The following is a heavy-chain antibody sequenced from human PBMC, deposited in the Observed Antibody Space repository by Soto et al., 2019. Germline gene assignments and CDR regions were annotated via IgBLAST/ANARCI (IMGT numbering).Heavy chain of an antibody. D-gene: IGHD2-15*01. Sequence: PSETLSLTCAVSGGSINRGGFSWNWIRQPPGKGLEWIGYVYHSGSSYYNPSLKGRVTISLDRSKNQFSLTLNSVTAADTAVYYCARDWGYCSSSSCREPPFDVWGQGTVVTVSS. J-gene: IGHJ3*01. CDR2: VYHSGSS. CDR3: ARDWGYCSSSSCREPPFDV. V-gene: IGHV4-30-2*01. CDR1: GGSINRGGFS.